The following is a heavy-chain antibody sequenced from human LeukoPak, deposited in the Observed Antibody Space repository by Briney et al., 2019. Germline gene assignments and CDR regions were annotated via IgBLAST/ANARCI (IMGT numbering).Heavy chain of an antibody. CDR3: AKAMVAVAGFFDY. CDR2: IYYSGST. J-gene: IGHJ4*02. V-gene: IGHV4-59*01. D-gene: IGHD6-19*01. Sequence: SETLSLTCTVAGGSISSYYWSWIRQPPGKGLEWIGYIYYSGSTNYNPSLRSRVTISADTSKNQFSLKLTSVTAADTAVYYCAKAMVAVAGFFDYWGQGTLVTVYS. CDR1: GGSISSYY.